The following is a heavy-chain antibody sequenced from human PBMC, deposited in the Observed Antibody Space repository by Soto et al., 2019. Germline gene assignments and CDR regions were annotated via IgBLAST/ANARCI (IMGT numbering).Heavy chain of an antibody. CDR1: GGTFSNFA. V-gene: IGHV1-69*01. CDR2: LIPMFGVA. Sequence: QVQLVPSGAEVKKPGSSVKVSCTASGGTFSNFAISWVRQAPGQGLEWMGGLIPMFGVADYAQEFQGRVTITADESTSTAYMELSSLRSEDTAMYYCARDFGLHNCFDSWGQGTQVTVSS. J-gene: IGHJ5*01. D-gene: IGHD3-3*01. CDR3: ARDFGLHNCFDS.